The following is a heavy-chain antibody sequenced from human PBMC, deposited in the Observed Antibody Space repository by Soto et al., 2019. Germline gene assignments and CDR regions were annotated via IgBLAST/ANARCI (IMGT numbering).Heavy chain of an antibody. J-gene: IGHJ4*02. D-gene: IGHD6-13*01. CDR1: GFTFSSYW. V-gene: IGHV3-74*01. Sequence: GGSLRLSCAASGFTFSSYWMHWVRQAPGKGLVWVSRINSDGSSTSYADSVKGRFTISRDNAKNTLYLQMNSLRAEDTAVYYCAREPSSSWSPEYYFDYWGQGTLVTVSS. CDR3: AREPSSSWSPEYYFDY. CDR2: INSDGSST.